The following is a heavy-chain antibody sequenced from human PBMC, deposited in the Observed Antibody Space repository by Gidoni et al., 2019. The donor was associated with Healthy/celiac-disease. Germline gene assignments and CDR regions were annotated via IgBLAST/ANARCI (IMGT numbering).Heavy chain of an antibody. J-gene: IGHJ4*02. CDR3: AKDLSTYYYDSSGHPPRY. V-gene: IGHV3-30*18. D-gene: IGHD3-22*01. CDR2: ISYDGSNK. CDR1: GFTFCSYV. Sequence: QVQLVESGGGVVQPVSSLRLSCSASGFTFCSYVMHWVRQAPGKALEWVAVISYDGSNKYYADSVKGRFTISRDNSKNTLYLQMNSLRAEDTAVYYCAKDLSTYYYDSSGHPPRYWGQGTLVTVSS.